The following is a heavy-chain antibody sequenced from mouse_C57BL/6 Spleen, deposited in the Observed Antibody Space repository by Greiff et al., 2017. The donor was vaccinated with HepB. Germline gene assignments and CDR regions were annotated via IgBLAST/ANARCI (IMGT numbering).Heavy chain of an antibody. V-gene: IGHV3-6*01. CDR1: GYSITSGYY. D-gene: IGHD2-4*01. CDR3: AREENYYDYPWFAY. J-gene: IGHJ3*01. CDR2: ISYDGSN. Sequence: DVKLQESGPGLVKPSQSLSLTCSVTGYSITSGYYWNWIRQFPGNKLEWMGYISYDGSNNYKPSLKNRISITRDTSKNQFFLKLNSVTTEDTATYYCAREENYYDYPWFAYWGQGTLVTVSA.